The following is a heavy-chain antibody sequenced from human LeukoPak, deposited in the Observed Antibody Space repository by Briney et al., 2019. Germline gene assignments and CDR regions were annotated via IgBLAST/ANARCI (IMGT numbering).Heavy chain of an antibody. J-gene: IGHJ4*02. CDR1: GFTFSSYA. CDR3: ANSDFGGQYYFDY. D-gene: IGHD3-16*01. Sequence: GGSLRLSCAASGFTFSSYAMSWVRQAPGKGLEWVSAISGSGGSTYYADSVKGRFTISRDNSKNTLYLQMNSLRAEHTAVYYCANSDFGGQYYFDYWGQGTLVTVSS. CDR2: ISGSGGST. V-gene: IGHV3-23*01.